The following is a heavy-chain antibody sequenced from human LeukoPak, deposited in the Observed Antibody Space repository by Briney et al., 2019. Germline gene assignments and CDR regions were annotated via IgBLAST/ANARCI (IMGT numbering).Heavy chain of an antibody. Sequence: GGSLRLSCAASGFTFSNYAMSWVRQAPGKGLEWVAVIWYDGSNKYYADSVKGRFTISRDNSKNTLYLQMNSLRAEDTAVYYCARDELRFLEWSGFDPWGQGTLVTVSS. CDR3: ARDELRFLEWSGFDP. V-gene: IGHV3-33*08. J-gene: IGHJ5*02. CDR2: IWYDGSNK. CDR1: GFTFSNYA. D-gene: IGHD3-3*01.